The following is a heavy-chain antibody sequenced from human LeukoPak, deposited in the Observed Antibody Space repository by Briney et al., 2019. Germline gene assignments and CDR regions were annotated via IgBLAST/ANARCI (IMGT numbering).Heavy chain of an antibody. Sequence: GGSLRLSCAASGFTFSSHAMSWVRQAPGKGLEWVSAISGSGGSTYYADSVKGRFTISRDNSKNTLYLQMNSLRAEDTAVYYCAKDQGGCSSTSCYARGVDDSWGQGTLVTVSS. CDR2: ISGSGGST. D-gene: IGHD2-2*01. CDR3: AKDQGGCSSTSCYARGVDDS. V-gene: IGHV3-23*01. CDR1: GFTFSSHA. J-gene: IGHJ4*02.